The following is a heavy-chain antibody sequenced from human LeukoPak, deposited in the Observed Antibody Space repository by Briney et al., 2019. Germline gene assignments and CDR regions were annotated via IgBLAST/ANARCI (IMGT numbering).Heavy chain of an antibody. V-gene: IGHV4-30-4*07. CDR1: GGSISSGGYS. D-gene: IGHD5-24*01. Sequence: SETLSLTCAVSGGSISSGGYSWSWIRQPPGKGLEWIGYIYYSGSTYYNPSLKSRVTISVDTSKNHFSLSLRSVTAADTAVYYCARRSYNSPFRYWGQGTPVTVSS. CDR3: ARRSYNSPFRY. J-gene: IGHJ4*02. CDR2: IYYSGST.